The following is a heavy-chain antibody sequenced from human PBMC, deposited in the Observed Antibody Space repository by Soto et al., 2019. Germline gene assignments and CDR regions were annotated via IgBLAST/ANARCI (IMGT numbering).Heavy chain of an antibody. CDR2: IFYTGST. CDR3: AKEGGLSGSYYISSSYYFDY. D-gene: IGHD1-26*01. CDR1: GGSISSYY. J-gene: IGHJ4*02. Sequence: PSETLSLTCTVSGGSISSYYWAWIRQPPGKGLEWIGSIFYTGSTYYSPSLKGRLIISVDPSKNQFSLKLTSVTAADTAMYYCAKEGGLSGSYYISSSYYFDYWGQGTLVTVSS. V-gene: IGHV4-59*05.